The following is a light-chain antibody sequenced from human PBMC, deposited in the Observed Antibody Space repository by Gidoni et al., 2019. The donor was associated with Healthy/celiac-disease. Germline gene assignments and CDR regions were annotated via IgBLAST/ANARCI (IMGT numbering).Light chain of an antibody. Sequence: ELVLTQSPGTLSLSPGERATLSCRASQSVSSSYLAWYQQKPGQAPRRLIYGASSRATGIPDRFSGRGSGTDFTLTISRLEPEDVAVYYCQQYGSSPWTFGQXTKVEIK. V-gene: IGKV3-20*01. CDR3: QQYGSSPWT. J-gene: IGKJ1*01. CDR1: QSVSSSY. CDR2: GAS.